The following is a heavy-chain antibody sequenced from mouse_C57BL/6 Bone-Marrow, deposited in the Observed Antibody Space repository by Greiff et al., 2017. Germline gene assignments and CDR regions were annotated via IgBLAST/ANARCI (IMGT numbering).Heavy chain of an antibody. CDR1: GFTFSDYY. J-gene: IGHJ2*01. Sequence: EVKLMESGGGLVQPGGSLKLSCAASGFTFSDYYMYWVRQTPEKRLEWVAYISNGGGSTYYPDTVKGRFTISRDNAKNTLYLQMSRLKSEDTAMYYCARRVAYYFDYWGQGTTLTVSS. V-gene: IGHV5-12*01. CDR2: ISNGGGST. D-gene: IGHD1-1*02. CDR3: ARRVAYYFDY.